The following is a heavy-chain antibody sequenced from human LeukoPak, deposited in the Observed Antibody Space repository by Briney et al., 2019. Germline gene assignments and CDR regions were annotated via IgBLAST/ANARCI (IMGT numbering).Heavy chain of an antibody. D-gene: IGHD3-22*01. CDR3: ARDWYYDSSGYHDAFDI. J-gene: IGHJ3*02. V-gene: IGHV1-18*01. CDR1: GYTFTSYG. CDR2: ISAYDGNT. Sequence: ASVKVSCKASGYTFTSYGISWVRQAPGQGLEWMGWISAYDGNTNYAQKLQGRVITTTDTSTSTAYMELRSLRSDDTAVYYCARDWYYDSSGYHDAFDIWGQGTMVTVSS.